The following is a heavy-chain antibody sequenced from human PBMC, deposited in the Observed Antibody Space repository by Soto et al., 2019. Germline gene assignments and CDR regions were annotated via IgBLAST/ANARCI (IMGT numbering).Heavy chain of an antibody. V-gene: IGHV3-30-3*01. Sequence: QVQLVESGGGVVQPGRSLRLSCAASGFTFSSXXMHWVRQAPGKGLEWVAVISSDGSDKYYADSVKGRFTISRDNSKNTLYVQLNRMRAEDTALYYCARDRLYGAGLIDVWGQGTTVTVSS. CDR2: ISSDGSDK. CDR3: ARDRLYGAGLIDV. J-gene: IGHJ6*02. D-gene: IGHD3-10*01. CDR1: GFTFSSXX.